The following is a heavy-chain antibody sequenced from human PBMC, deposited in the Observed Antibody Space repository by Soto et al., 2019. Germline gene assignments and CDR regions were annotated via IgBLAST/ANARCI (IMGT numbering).Heavy chain of an antibody. CDR1: GGSFSGYY. V-gene: IGHV4-34*01. D-gene: IGHD3-9*01. CDR2: INHSGST. Sequence: SETLSLTCAVYGGSFSGYYWSWIRQPPRKGLEWNGEINHSGSTNYNPSLKSRVTISVDTSKNQFSLKLSSVTAADTAVYYCARGNLVYILTGYYRFDPWGQGTLVTVSS. J-gene: IGHJ5*02. CDR3: ARGNLVYILTGYYRFDP.